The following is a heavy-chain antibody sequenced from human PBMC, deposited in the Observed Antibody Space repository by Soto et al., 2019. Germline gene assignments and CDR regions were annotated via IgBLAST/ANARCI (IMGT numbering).Heavy chain of an antibody. J-gene: IGHJ5*02. D-gene: IGHD6-13*01. CDR3: ARHVQQLVRDP. CDR2: IDPSDSYT. V-gene: IGHV5-10-1*01. CDR1: GYSITNYW. Sequence: GASLTVSCKGSGYSITNYWISWVRQMPGKGLEWMGRIDPSDSYTNYSPSFQGHVTISADKSISTAYLQWSSLKASDTAMYYCARHVQQLVRDPWGQGTLVTVS.